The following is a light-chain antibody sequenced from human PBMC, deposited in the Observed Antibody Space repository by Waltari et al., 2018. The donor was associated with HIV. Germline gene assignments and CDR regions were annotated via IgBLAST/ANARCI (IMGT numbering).Light chain of an antibody. CDR2: SDN. Sequence: SYEPTQPPSVSVATAQMARITCGGNNIGSKAVHWYQKKPGQDPVLVINSDNDRPSGIPELFAGAKPGNTATLTINRIEAGDEADSYCQVGDSSCDHPYVFGHGTKVTVL. J-gene: IGLJ1*01. CDR3: QVGDSSCDHPYV. CDR1: NIGSKA. V-gene: IGLV3-12*02.